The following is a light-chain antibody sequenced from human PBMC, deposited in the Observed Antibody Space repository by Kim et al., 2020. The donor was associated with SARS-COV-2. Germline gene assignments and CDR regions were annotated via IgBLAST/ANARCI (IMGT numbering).Light chain of an antibody. CDR1: KLGDKY. CDR2: QDS. Sequence: VSPGQTASITCAGDKLGDKYACWYQQKPGQSPVLVIYQDSKRPSGIPERFSGSNSGNTATLTISGTQAMDEADYYCQAWDSSTPYVFGTGTKVTVL. CDR3: QAWDSSTPYV. V-gene: IGLV3-1*01. J-gene: IGLJ1*01.